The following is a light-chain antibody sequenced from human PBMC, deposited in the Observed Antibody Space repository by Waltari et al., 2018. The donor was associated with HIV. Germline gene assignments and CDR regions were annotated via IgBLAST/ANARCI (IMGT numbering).Light chain of an antibody. CDR2: DAS. J-gene: IGKJ4*01. V-gene: IGKV3-11*01. CDR3: QQRNNWPPVT. CDR1: QSVSSY. Sequence: EIVLTQSPATLSLSPWERANLSCRASQSVSSYLAWYQQKPGQAPRLLIYDASNRAIGIPARFSGSGSGTDFTLTISSLEPEDFAVYYCQQRNNWPPVTFGGGTKVEIK.